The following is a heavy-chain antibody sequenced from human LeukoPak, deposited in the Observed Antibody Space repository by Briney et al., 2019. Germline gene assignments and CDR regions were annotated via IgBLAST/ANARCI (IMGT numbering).Heavy chain of an antibody. CDR1: GCTFSDYY. Sequence: GGSLRLSCAASGCTFSDYYMTWIRQAPGKGLEWVSYIGSSTIYTNYADSVKGRFTISRDNAKNSVYLQMNSLRAEDTAVYYCARQYSSGWCDYWGQGTLVTVSS. D-gene: IGHD6-19*01. J-gene: IGHJ4*02. CDR3: ARQYSSGWCDY. V-gene: IGHV3-11*06. CDR2: IGSSTIYT.